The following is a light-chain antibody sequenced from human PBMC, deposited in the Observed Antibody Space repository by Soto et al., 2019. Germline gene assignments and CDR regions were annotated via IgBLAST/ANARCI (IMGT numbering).Light chain of an antibody. CDR2: DAS. V-gene: IGKV3-11*01. J-gene: IGKJ1*01. CDR1: QSVGTY. CDR3: QQYYKWPQT. Sequence: EIVLTQSPVTLSLSPGEGATLSCRASQSVGTYLAWSQHKPGQAPRLLSYDASNRVTGIPDRFSGSGSGTDFTLTISTLQSEDFAVYHCQQYYKWPQTFGQGTKVDIK.